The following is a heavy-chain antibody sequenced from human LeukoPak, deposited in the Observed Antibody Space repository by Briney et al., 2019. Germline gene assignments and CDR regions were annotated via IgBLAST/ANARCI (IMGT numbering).Heavy chain of an antibody. CDR2: IKQDGSEK. D-gene: IGHD3-3*01. Sequence: GGSLRLSCAASGFTFINAWMAWVRQAPGKGLEWVANIKQDGSEKYYVDSVKGRFTISRDNAKNSLYLQMNSLRAEDTAVYYCARDQTYDFWSGYYGYWGQGTLVTVSS. V-gene: IGHV3-7*01. J-gene: IGHJ4*02. CDR1: GFTFINAW. CDR3: ARDQTYDFWSGYYGY.